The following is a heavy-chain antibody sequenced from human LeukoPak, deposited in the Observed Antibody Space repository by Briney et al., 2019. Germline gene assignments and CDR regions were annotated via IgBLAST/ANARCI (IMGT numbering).Heavy chain of an antibody. V-gene: IGHV4-34*01. CDR2: INHSGST. D-gene: IGHD3-22*01. CDR1: GGSFSGYY. CDR3: ARVRWGTMSQN. J-gene: IGHJ4*02. Sequence: SETLSLTCAVYGGSFSGYYWSWIRQPPGKGPEWIGEINHSGSTNYNPSLKSRVTISVDTSKNQFSLKLSSVTAADTAVYYCARVRWGTMSQNWGQGTLVTVSS.